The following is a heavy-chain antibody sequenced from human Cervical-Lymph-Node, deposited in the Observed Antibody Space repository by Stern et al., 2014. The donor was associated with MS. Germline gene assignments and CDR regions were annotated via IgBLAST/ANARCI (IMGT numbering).Heavy chain of an antibody. CDR2: ISYDGSNK. V-gene: IGHV3-30*03. D-gene: IGHD5-18*01. J-gene: IGHJ4*02. Sequence: VQLVESGGGVVQPGRSLRLSCAASGFTFSSYGMHWVRQAPGKGLEWVAVISYDGSNKYYADSVKGRFTISRDNSKNTLYLQMNSLRAEDTAVYYCAGGKPWLIQMYWGQGTLVTVSS. CDR3: AGGKPWLIQMY. CDR1: GFTFSSYG.